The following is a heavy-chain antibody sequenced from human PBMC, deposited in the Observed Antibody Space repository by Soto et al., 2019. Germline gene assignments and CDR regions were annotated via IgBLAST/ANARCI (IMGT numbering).Heavy chain of an antibody. V-gene: IGHV3-73*01. CDR2: IRSKANSYAT. Sequence: PGGSLRLSCAASGFTFSGSAMHWVRQASGKGLEWVGRIRSKANSYATAYAASVKGRFTISRNDSKNTAYLQMNSLKTEDTAVYYCTTFYDILTGYSPLYYYGMDVWGQGTTVTVSS. CDR1: GFTFSGSA. J-gene: IGHJ6*02. D-gene: IGHD3-9*01. CDR3: TTFYDILTGYSPLYYYGMDV.